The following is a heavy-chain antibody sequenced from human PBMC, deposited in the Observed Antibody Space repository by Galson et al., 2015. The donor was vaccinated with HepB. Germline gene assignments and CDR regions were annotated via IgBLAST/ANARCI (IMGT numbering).Heavy chain of an antibody. CDR1: GHTLTELS. Sequence: SVKVSCKVSGHTLTELSVHWVRLIPGKGLEWMGGYAPEDGETIYAQKFQGRFTMTEDTSTAYMHLNNLGSDDTAVYYCVADPHRTTVTTMLFWGQGTLVAVSS. D-gene: IGHD4-17*01. V-gene: IGHV1-24*01. J-gene: IGHJ4*02. CDR3: VADPHRTTVTTMLF. CDR2: YAPEDGET.